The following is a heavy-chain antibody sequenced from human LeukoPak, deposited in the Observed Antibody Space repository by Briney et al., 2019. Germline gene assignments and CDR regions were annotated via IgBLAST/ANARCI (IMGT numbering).Heavy chain of an antibody. CDR3: ARESGITMLRGAHTP. J-gene: IGHJ5*02. CDR2: IRYDGSNK. D-gene: IGHD3-10*01. CDR1: GFTFSSYW. Sequence: GGSLRLSCAASGFTFSSYWMHWVRQAPGKGLEWVAFIRYDGSNKYYADSVKGRFTISRDNSKNTLYLQMNSLRAEDTAVYYCARESGITMLRGAHTPWGQGILVTVSS. V-gene: IGHV3-30*02.